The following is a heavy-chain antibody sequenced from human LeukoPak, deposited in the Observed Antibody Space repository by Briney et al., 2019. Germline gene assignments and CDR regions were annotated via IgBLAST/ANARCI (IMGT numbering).Heavy chain of an antibody. D-gene: IGHD6-19*01. CDR2: IRSESSTL. CDR1: GFMFSTYS. J-gene: IGHJ2*01. CDR3: ASHGSVTGARSYWYFDL. V-gene: IGHV3-48*01. Sequence: GGSLRLSCAASGFMFSTYSMNWVRKAPRKGLEWVSYIRSESSTLYYADSVKGRFTISRDNAKNSLYLQMNSLRAEDTAVYYCASHGSVTGARSYWYFDLWGRGTLVTVSS.